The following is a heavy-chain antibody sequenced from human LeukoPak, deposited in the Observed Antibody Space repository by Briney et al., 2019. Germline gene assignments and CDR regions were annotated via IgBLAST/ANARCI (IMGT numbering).Heavy chain of an antibody. V-gene: IGHV4-39*07. CDR1: GGSITSSNYY. Sequence: SETLSLTCTVSGGSITSSNYYWSWIRQPPGKELEWIASINYGGTTYYNPSLKSRVTMSVDTSKNQFSLKLSSVTAADTAVYYCARFSGGSWFDYWGQGTLVTVSS. CDR2: INYGGTT. D-gene: IGHD6-13*01. J-gene: IGHJ4*02. CDR3: ARFSGGSWFDY.